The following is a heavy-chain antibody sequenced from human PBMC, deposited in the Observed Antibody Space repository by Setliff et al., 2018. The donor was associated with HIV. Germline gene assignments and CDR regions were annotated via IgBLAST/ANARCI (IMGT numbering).Heavy chain of an antibody. V-gene: IGHV1-69*13. J-gene: IGHJ4*02. Sequence: ASVKVSCKTSGGTFRSQAISWVRQAPGQGLEWMGGLISMFKIPQIAQKFQGRVTMTADDSTNTAYMELSSLRSEDTAMYFCASCEGIQKWPFDYWGQGTLVTVS. CDR3: ASCEGIQKWPFDY. CDR2: LISMFKIP. CDR1: GGTFRSQA. D-gene: IGHD6-13*01.